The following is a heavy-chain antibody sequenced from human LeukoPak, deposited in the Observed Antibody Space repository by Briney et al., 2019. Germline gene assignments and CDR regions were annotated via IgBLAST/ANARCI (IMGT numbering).Heavy chain of an antibody. J-gene: IGHJ4*02. Sequence: GGSLRLSCAASGFTFSGSAIHWVRQASGKGLEWVGHIRSEANTYATTYAVSLKGRFTISRDNAKNSLYLQMNSLRAEDTAVYYCVRDWGYDSSGYWQKYFDTWGQGTLVTVSS. CDR3: VRDWGYDSSGYWQKYFDT. CDR2: IRSEANTYAT. D-gene: IGHD3-22*01. V-gene: IGHV3-73*01. CDR1: GFTFSGSA.